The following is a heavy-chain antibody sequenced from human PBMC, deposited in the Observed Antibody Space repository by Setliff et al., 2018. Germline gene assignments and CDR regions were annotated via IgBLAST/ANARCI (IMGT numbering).Heavy chain of an antibody. CDR1: GFSFTTFG. CDR2: ISPYSGET. D-gene: IGHD3-16*01. CDR3: TRSRAPRVVLAADFDF. Sequence: ASVKVSCKTSGFSFTTFGFSWVRQAPGQGLEWMGWISPYSGETNYAQKFQDRLSVTADTSSKTTYMELRSLTSDDTAVYFCTRSRAPRVVLAADFDFWGQGTLVNVSS. V-gene: IGHV1-18*01. J-gene: IGHJ4*02.